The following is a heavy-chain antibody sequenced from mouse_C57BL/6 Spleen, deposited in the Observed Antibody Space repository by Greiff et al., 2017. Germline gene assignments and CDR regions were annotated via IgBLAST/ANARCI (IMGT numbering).Heavy chain of an antibody. V-gene: IGHV1-55*01. J-gene: IGHJ4*01. CDR3: ARLEAQAYAMDY. CDR1: GYTFTSYW. Sequence: QVQLKQSGAELVKPGASVKMSCKASGYTFTSYWITWVKQRPGQGLEWIGDIYPGSGSTNYNEKFKSKATLTVDTSSSTAYMQLSSLTSEDSAVYYCARLEAQAYAMDYWGQGTSVTVSS. CDR2: IYPGSGST. D-gene: IGHD3-2*02.